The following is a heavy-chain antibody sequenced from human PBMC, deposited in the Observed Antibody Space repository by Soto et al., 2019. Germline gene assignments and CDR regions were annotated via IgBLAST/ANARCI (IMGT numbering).Heavy chain of an antibody. CDR1: GFTFSSYW. CDR3: VRTSLVVAAATREDY. V-gene: IGHV3-74*01. CDR2: INSDGSST. D-gene: IGHD2-15*01. J-gene: IGHJ4*02. Sequence: EVQLVESGGGLVQPGGSLRLSCAASGFTFSSYWMHWVRQATGKGLVWVSRINSDGSSTSYADSVKGRFTFSRDNAKNTVYLQMNSLRAEDTAVYYCVRTSLVVAAATREDYWGQRTLVTVSS.